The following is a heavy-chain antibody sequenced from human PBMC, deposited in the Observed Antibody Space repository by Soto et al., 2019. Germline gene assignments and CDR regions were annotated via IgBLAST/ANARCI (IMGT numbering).Heavy chain of an antibody. J-gene: IGHJ3*02. V-gene: IGHV3-30*18. CDR2: ISYDGSNK. CDR1: GFTFSSYG. Sequence: GGSLRLSCAASGFTFSSYGMHWVRQAPGKGLEWVAVISYDGSNKYYADSVKGRFTISRDNSKNTLYLQMNSLRAEDTAVYYCAKPPYDFWSGYYAFDIWGQGTMVTVSS. D-gene: IGHD3-3*01. CDR3: AKPPYDFWSGYYAFDI.